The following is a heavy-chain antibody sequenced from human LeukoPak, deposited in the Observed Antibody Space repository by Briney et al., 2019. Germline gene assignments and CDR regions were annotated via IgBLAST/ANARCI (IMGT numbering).Heavy chain of an antibody. D-gene: IGHD6-6*01. J-gene: IGHJ4*02. CDR1: GLTLSNYD. CDR2: IGSGGYR. CDR3: AKKLPDASSYFDF. Sequence: PGGSLRLSCVASGLTLSNYDTTWVRQAPGKGLEYVSSIGSGGYRFYGGSVKGRFSISRDNSQNTVYLQMNSLRGEDTAIYLCAKKLPDASSYFDFWGQGILVTVSS. V-gene: IGHV3-23*01.